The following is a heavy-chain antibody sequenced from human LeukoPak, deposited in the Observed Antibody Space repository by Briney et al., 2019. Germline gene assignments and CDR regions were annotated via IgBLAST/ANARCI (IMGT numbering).Heavy chain of an antibody. CDR3: GRHTFYAPGYFYYDMDV. CDR2: IYYTGST. CDR1: GGSISSYY. J-gene: IGHJ6*02. V-gene: IGHV4-59*08. D-gene: IGHD2/OR15-2a*01. Sequence: SETLSLTCTVSGGSISSYYWSWIRQPPGKGLEWIGYIYYTGSTTYNPSLRSRVTISLDTSSIQFSLNLSSVTAADTAVYYCGRHTFYAPGYFYYDMDVWGQGTTVTVSS.